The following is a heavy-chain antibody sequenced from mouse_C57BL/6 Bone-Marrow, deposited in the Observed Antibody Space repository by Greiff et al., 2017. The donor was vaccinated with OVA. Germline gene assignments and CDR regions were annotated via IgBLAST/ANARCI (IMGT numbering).Heavy chain of an antibody. Sequence: QVQLQQSGAELARPGASVKLSCKASGYTFTSYGISWVKQRTGQGLEWIGEIYPRRGNTYYNEKFKGKATLTADKSSSTAYMELRSLTSEDSAVYFCANTTVVDWYFDVWGTGTTVTVSS. D-gene: IGHD1-1*01. CDR2: IYPRRGNT. CDR3: ANTTVVDWYFDV. J-gene: IGHJ1*03. V-gene: IGHV1-81*01. CDR1: GYTFTSYG.